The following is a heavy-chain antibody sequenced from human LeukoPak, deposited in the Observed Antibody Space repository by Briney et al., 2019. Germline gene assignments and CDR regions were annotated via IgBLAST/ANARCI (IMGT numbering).Heavy chain of an antibody. CDR1: GGTFSSYA. J-gene: IGHJ4*02. CDR3: ARSRDVVVPAAIIGALVIDY. Sequence: SVKVSCKASGGTFSSYAISWVRQAPGQGLEWMGRIIPIFGTANYAQKFQGRVTMTTDTSTSTAYMELRSLRSDDTAVYYCARSRDVVVPAAIIGALVIDYWGQGTLVTVSS. D-gene: IGHD2-2*02. V-gene: IGHV1-69*05. CDR2: IIPIFGTA.